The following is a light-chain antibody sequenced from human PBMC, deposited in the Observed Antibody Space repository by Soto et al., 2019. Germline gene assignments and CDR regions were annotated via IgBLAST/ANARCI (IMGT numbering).Light chain of an antibody. V-gene: IGLV2-14*01. CDR2: DVS. CDR1: SSDVGAYNY. J-gene: IGLJ3*02. CDR3: SSYTTATTRV. Sequence: QSALTQPASVSGSPGQSITISCTGTSSDVGAYNYVSWYQQHPGKAPKLMIFDVSNRPSGVSNRFSGSKSGNTASLTISGLQAEDGADYYGSSYTTATTRVFGGGTKLTVL.